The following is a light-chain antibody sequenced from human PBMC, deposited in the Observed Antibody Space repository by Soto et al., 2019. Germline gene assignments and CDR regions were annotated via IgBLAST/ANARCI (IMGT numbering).Light chain of an antibody. Sequence: DVQMTQSPSTLSASAEDRVTITGRASQSISIWLAWYQQKPGKAHKLLINDASTLESGVPSRFTDSGSGTEFTLTISNLQPDDFATYSCHQLHSFPITFGQGTRLQIK. CDR1: QSISIW. V-gene: IGKV1-5*01. CDR2: DAS. J-gene: IGKJ5*01. CDR3: HQLHSFPIT.